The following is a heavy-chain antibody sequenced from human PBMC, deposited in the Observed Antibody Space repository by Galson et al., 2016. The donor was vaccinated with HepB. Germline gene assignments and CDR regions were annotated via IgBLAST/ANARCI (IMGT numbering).Heavy chain of an antibody. CDR2: IWDDKNT. Sequence: SLRLSCAASGFTFRNFGMHWVRQAPGKGLEWVAVIWDDKNTFYGDSVKGRFTISRDNSEQTLDLQMNGLRPEDTAVYYCARGVGVEVAVTEDEYFPHWGQGILVIVSS. D-gene: IGHD2-15*01. V-gene: IGHV3-33*01. CDR1: GFTFRNFG. J-gene: IGHJ1*01. CDR3: ARGVGVEVAVTEDEYFPH.